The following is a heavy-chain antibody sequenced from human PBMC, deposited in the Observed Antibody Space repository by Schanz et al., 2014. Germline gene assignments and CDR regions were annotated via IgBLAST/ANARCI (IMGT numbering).Heavy chain of an antibody. V-gene: IGHV3-11*01. D-gene: IGHD2-21*02. Sequence: VQLLESGGALVQPGGSLRLSCAASGFTFSDYYMTWIRQAPGKGLEWVSDISDSGDSTHYADSVKGRFTISRDNAKNSLFLQMNSLSAEDTAVYYCARPSDSSWYMDVWGKGTTVTVSS. CDR1: GFTFSDYY. CDR2: ISDSGDST. CDR3: ARPSDSSWYMDV. J-gene: IGHJ6*03.